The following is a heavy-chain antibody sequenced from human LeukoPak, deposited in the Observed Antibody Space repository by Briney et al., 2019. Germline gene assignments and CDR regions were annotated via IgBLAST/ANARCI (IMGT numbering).Heavy chain of an antibody. J-gene: IGHJ4*02. CDR2: IYHSGTT. D-gene: IGHD5-18*01. CDR1: GGSITSSNYY. Sequence: PSETLCLTCTVSGGSITSSNYYWGWIRQPPGKGLEWIGSIYHSGTTYYNPSLKSRVTISVDTSKNHFSLRLSSVTAADTAVYYCARYTEMVTGQIDYWGQGTLVTVSS. V-gene: IGHV4-39*02. CDR3: ARYTEMVTGQIDY.